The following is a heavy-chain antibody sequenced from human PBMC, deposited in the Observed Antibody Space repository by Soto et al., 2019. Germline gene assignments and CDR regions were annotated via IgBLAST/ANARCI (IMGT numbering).Heavy chain of an antibody. V-gene: IGHV3-48*03. CDR1: GFTFSSYE. CDR3: ARVYCSTTTCHVQAFDS. CDR2: ISSGGDSS. D-gene: IGHD2-2*01. Sequence: PGGSLRLSCAASGFTFSSYEMNWVRQAPGKTLEWVSYISSGGDSSYYVDSVKGRFTISRDNAKNSLSLQMNSLRVEDTAVYYCARVYCSTTTCHVQAFDSWGQGTLVTVS. J-gene: IGHJ4*02.